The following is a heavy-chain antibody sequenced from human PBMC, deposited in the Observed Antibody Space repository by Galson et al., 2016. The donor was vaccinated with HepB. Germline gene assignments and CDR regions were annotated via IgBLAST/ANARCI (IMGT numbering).Heavy chain of an antibody. CDR2: IIPFLDIT. V-gene: IGHV1-69*10. CDR1: GGTFASYA. J-gene: IGHJ6*02. CDR3: ARDLDVQSGMDV. Sequence: SVKVSCKASGGTFASYAINWVRQAPGQGLEWMARIIPFLDITNYAQKFQGRVTITADSFTTTAYMELSSLNSEDTAVYYCARDLDVQSGMDVWGQGTAVTVSS.